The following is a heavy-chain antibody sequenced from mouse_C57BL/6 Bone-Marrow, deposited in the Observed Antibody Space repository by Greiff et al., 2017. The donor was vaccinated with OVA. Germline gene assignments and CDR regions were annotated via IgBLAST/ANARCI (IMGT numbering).Heavy chain of an antibody. CDR1: GYTFTDYY. V-gene: IGHV1-26*01. Sequence: EVQLQQSGPELVKPGASVKISCKASGYTFTDYYMNWVKQSHGKSLEWIGDINPNNGGTSYNQKFKGKATLTVDKSSSTAYMELRSLTSEDSAVYYCAREYPWAMDYWGQGTSVTVSS. CDR2: INPNNGGT. D-gene: IGHD5-1*01. J-gene: IGHJ4*01. CDR3: AREYPWAMDY.